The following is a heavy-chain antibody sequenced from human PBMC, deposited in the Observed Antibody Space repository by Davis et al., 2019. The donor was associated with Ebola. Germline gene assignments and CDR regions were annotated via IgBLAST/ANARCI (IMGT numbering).Heavy chain of an antibody. CDR1: VITFSSYA. D-gene: IGHD3-22*01. V-gene: IGHV3-23*01. J-gene: IGHJ3*02. Sequence: PGGSLRLSCTDSVITFSSYAMTWVRQAPGKGLEWVSAISGSGGSTYNADSVKGRFTISRDNSKNTLDLQMNSLRAEDTAVYYCASSKVVVNAFDIWGQGTMVTVSS. CDR3: ASSKVVVNAFDI. CDR2: ISGSGGST.